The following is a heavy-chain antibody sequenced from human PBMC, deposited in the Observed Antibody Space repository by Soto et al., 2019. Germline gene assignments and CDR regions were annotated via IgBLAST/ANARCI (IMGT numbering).Heavy chain of an antibody. CDR1: GYTFTSSG. J-gene: IGHJ4*02. CDR3: ARDRGIAVAATFDY. D-gene: IGHD6-19*01. CDR2: ISAHTGSS. Sequence: GASVKVSCKASGYTFTSSGMSWVRQAPGQGLEWMGWISAHTGSSEYAQRFQGRVTMTTDRSTSTAYMELRSLRSDDTAVYYCARDRGIAVAATFDYWGQGTLVTVSS. V-gene: IGHV1-18*01.